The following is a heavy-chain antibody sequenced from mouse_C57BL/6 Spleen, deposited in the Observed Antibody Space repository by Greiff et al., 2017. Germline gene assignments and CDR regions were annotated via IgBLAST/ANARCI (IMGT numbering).Heavy chain of an antibody. CDR2: IYPRSGNT. V-gene: IGHV1-81*01. J-gene: IGHJ2*01. Sequence: QVQLQQSGAELARPGASVKLSCKASGYTFTSYGISWVKQRTGQGLEWIGEIYPRSGNTYYNEKFKGKATLTADKSSSTAYMELRSLTSEDSAVYFCARQPCTTVVATRGFDYWGQGTTLTVSS. CDR3: ARQPCTTVVATRGFDY. CDR1: GYTFTSYG. D-gene: IGHD1-1*01.